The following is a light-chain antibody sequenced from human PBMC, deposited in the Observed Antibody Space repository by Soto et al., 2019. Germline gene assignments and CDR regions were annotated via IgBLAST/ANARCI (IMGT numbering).Light chain of an antibody. CDR1: QSVSSSS. CDR2: GAS. CDR3: QQYGSSPLT. V-gene: IGKV3-20*01. Sequence: EIVLTQSPGTLSLSPGERATLSCGASQSVSSSSLAWYQQRTGQAPRLLIYGASIRATDIPDRFSGSGSGTDFTLTISRLEPEDFAVYYCQQYGSSPLTFGGGTKVDIK. J-gene: IGKJ4*01.